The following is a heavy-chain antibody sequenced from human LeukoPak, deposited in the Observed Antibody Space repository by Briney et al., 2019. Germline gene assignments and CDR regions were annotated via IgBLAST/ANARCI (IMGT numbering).Heavy chain of an antibody. CDR1: GGSISSYY. CDR2: IYYNGST. Sequence: PSETLSLTCTVSGGSISSYYWSWIRQPPGQGLEWIGYIYYNGSTNYNPSLKSRVTISVDTSKNQFSLKVSSVTAADTAVYYCARAAGTYYYDTSGYYRPDHYFDYWGQGTLVTVSS. V-gene: IGHV4-59*01. D-gene: IGHD3-22*01. CDR3: ARAAGTYYYDTSGYYRPDHYFDY. J-gene: IGHJ4*02.